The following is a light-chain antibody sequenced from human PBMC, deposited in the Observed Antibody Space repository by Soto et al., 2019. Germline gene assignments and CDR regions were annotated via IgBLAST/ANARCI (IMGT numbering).Light chain of an antibody. CDR3: QQYNAFQYS. CDR1: QNIGSW. Sequence: DIQMTQSPSTLSASVGDGVTITCRASQNIGSWLAWYQQKPGEAPKLLISKATNLQSGVPSRFSGSGSGTDFSLTISSQQPVDSANYFCQQYNAFQYSFGPGTKLDI. CDR2: KAT. V-gene: IGKV1-5*03. J-gene: IGKJ2*01.